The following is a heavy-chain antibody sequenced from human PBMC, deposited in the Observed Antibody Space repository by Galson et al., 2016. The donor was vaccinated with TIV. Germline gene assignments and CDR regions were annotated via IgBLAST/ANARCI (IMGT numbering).Heavy chain of an antibody. CDR2: VNPKDGDT. Sequence: SVKVSCKASGYSLSVYHRHWMRQAPGPGLQWMEWVNPKDGDTYCAQDFQGRVTMTRDTAFTTAYWEMSTLRSHDTALYYCARDYDLLTGHSSFDFWGQGTVVTVSS. CDR1: GYSLSVYH. CDR3: ARDYDLLTGHSSFDF. V-gene: IGHV1-2*02. D-gene: IGHD3-9*01. J-gene: IGHJ4*02.